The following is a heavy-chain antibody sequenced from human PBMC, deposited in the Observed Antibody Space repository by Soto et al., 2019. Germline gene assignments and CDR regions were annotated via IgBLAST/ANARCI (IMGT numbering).Heavy chain of an antibody. V-gene: IGHV1-18*01. CDR3: ARDLNYYDSSGFSLNGYYYYYGMDV. CDR2: ISAYNGNT. D-gene: IGHD3-22*01. CDR1: GYTFTSYG. Sequence: ASVKVSCKASGYTFTSYGISWVRQAPGQGLEWMGWISAYNGNTNYAQKLQGRVIMTTDTSISTAYMELSRLRSDDTAVYYCARDLNYYDSSGFSLNGYYYYYGMDVWGQGTTVTVSS. J-gene: IGHJ6*02.